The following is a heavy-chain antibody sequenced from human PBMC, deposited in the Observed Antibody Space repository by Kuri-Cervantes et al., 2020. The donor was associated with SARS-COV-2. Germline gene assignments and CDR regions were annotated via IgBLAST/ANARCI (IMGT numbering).Heavy chain of an antibody. J-gene: IGHJ4*02. CDR2: IWYDGSNK. CDR1: GFTFSSYG. CDR3: ARDTVRGVIRYYFDY. V-gene: IGHV3-33*08. D-gene: IGHD3-16*02. Sequence: GGSLRLSCAASGFTFSSYGMHWVRQAPDKGLEWVAVIWYDGSNKYYADSVKGRFTISRDNSKNTLYLQMNSLRAEDTAVYYCARDTVRGVIRYYFDYWGQGTLVTVSS.